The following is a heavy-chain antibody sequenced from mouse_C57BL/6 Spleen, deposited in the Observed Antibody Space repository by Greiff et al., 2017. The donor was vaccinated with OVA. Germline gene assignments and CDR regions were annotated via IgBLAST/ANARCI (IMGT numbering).Heavy chain of an antibody. CDR3: ATRPLGNYAMDY. J-gene: IGHJ4*01. D-gene: IGHD3-3*01. CDR2: INPNNGGT. CDR1: GYTFTDYY. Sequence: VQLQQSGPELVKPGASVKISCKASGYTFTDYYMNWVKQSHGKSLEWIGDINPNNGGTSYNQKFKGKATLTVDKSSSTAYMELRSLTSEDSAVYYCATRPLGNYAMDYWGQGTSVTVSS. V-gene: IGHV1-26*01.